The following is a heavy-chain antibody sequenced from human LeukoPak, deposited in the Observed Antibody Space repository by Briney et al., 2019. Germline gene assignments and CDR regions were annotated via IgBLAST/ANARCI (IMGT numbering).Heavy chain of an antibody. V-gene: IGHV4-39*07. D-gene: IGHD4-11*01. J-gene: IGHJ4*02. CDR3: AREDYSNYGI. CDR2: IYYSGST. Sequence: KPPETLSLTCTVSGGSISSSSYYWGWIRQPPGKGLEWIGSIYYSGSTYYNPSLKSRVTISVDTSRNQFSLKLSSVTAADTAVYYCAREDYSNYGIWGQGTLVTVSS. CDR1: GGSISSSSYY.